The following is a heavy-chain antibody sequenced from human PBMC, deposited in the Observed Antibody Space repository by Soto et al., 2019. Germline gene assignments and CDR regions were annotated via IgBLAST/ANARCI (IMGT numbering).Heavy chain of an antibody. CDR2: IKEYGSEK. Sequence: GGSLKLSCTDSGFILRSYCTSWVRQAPGMGLQWVSSIKEYGSEKYYVDPVKGRFTIPRENAKNSLYLQMNSLRAEDTAVYYCARYRSLDPWGQGILVTVSS. CDR3: ARYRSLDP. V-gene: IGHV3-7*03. D-gene: IGHD3-16*02. CDR1: GFILRSYC. J-gene: IGHJ5*02.